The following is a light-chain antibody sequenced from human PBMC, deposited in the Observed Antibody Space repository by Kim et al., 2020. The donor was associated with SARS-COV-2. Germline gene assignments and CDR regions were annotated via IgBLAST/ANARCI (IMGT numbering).Light chain of an antibody. J-gene: IGLJ2*01. CDR2: RDS. CDR1: NIGSKN. CDR3: QVWVSSTVV. V-gene: IGLV3-9*01. Sequence: SYELTQPLSVSVALGQTARITCGGNNIGSKNVHWYQQKPGQAPVLVIYRDSNRPSGIPERFSGSNSGNTATLTISRAQAGDEADYYCQVWVSSTVVFGGGTQLTVL.